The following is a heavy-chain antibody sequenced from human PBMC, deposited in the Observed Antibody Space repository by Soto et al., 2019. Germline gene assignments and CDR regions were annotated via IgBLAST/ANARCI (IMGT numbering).Heavy chain of an antibody. J-gene: IGHJ5*02. V-gene: IGHV1-69*02. CDR2: IIPILGIA. CDR1: GGTFSSYT. Sequence: QVQLVQSGAEVKKPGSSVKVSCKASGGTFSSYTISWVRQAPGQGLEWMGRIIPILGIANYAQKFQGRVTITADKSTSTAYMELSSLRSEDTAAYYCARRGYSYGPNWFDPWGQGTLVTVSS. D-gene: IGHD5-18*01. CDR3: ARRGYSYGPNWFDP.